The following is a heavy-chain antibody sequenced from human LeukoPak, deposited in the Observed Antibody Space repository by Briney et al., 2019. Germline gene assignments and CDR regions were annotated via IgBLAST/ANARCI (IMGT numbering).Heavy chain of an antibody. Sequence: KPSDTLSLTCTVSGGSITDSYWSWIRQSPGKGLEWIGYISYSGSTNYSPSLRSRVTISADTSRNQFSLKLSSVTAADTAVYYCARNGLIAAAGLWFDPWGQGTLVTVSS. CDR3: ARNGLIAAAGLWFDP. J-gene: IGHJ5*02. D-gene: IGHD6-13*01. CDR1: GGSITDSY. CDR2: ISYSGST. V-gene: IGHV4-59*07.